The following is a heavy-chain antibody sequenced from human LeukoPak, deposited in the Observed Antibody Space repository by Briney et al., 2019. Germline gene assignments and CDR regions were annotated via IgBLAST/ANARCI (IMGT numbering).Heavy chain of an antibody. J-gene: IGHJ3*02. Sequence: SETLFLTCTVSGGSISSYYWSWIRQPPGKGLEWIGYIYYSGSTNYNPSLKSRVTISVDTSKNQFSLKLSSVTAADTAVYYCARESSTVATMVDAFDIWGQGTMVTVSS. D-gene: IGHD5-12*01. CDR2: IYYSGST. V-gene: IGHV4-59*01. CDR3: ARESSTVATMVDAFDI. CDR1: GGSISSYY.